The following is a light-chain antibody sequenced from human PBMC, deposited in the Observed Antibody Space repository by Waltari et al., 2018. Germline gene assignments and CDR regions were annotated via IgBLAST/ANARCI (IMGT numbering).Light chain of an antibody. J-gene: IGKJ4*01. Sequence: EIVLTQSPGTLSLSPGDRATLSCRASQSVTSSNLGWNQQKVGQAPRLLIYGVSSRATGIPDRFSGSGSGTDFTLTISRLEPEDFAVYYCQQYGSSPLTFGGGTKVEI. CDR1: QSVTSSN. V-gene: IGKV3-20*01. CDR2: GVS. CDR3: QQYGSSPLT.